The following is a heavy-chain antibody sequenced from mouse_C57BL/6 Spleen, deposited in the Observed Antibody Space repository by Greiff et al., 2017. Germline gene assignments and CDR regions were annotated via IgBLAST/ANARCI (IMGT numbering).Heavy chain of an antibody. CDR3: TRDRDPYDEPSMDY. Sequence: EVMLVESGEGLVKPGGSLKLSCAASGFTFSSYAMSWVRQTPEKRLEWVAYISSGGDYIYYADTVKGRFTISRDNARNTLYLQMRSLKSEDTAMYDCTRDRDPYDEPSMDYWGQGTSVTVSS. D-gene: IGHD2-3*01. J-gene: IGHJ4*01. CDR2: ISSGGDYI. V-gene: IGHV5-9-1*02. CDR1: GFTFSSYA.